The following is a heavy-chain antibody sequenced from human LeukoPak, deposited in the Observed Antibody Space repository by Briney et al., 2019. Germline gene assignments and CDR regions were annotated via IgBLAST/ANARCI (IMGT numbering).Heavy chain of an antibody. Sequence: ASVKVSCKASGYTFTGYYMHWVRQAPGQGLEWMGWINPNSGGTNYAQKFQGRVTMTRDTSISTAYMELSRLRSDDTAVYYCARDSDQTWIQLNPPYYYYMDVWGKGTTVTVSS. V-gene: IGHV1-2*02. D-gene: IGHD5-18*01. CDR1: GYTFTGYY. J-gene: IGHJ6*03. CDR2: INPNSGGT. CDR3: ARDSDQTWIQLNPPYYYYMDV.